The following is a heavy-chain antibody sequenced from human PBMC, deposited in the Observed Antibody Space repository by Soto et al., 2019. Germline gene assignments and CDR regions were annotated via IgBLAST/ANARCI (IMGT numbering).Heavy chain of an antibody. J-gene: IGHJ6*02. Sequence: QVQLVQSGAEVKKPGSSVKVSCKASGGTFSSYAISWVRQAPGQGLEWMGGIIPIFGTANYAEKFQGRVTITADESTSTAYMELSSLRSEDTAVYYCARPYNWNDLSWVHYYYYGMDVWGQGTTVTVSS. V-gene: IGHV1-69*01. CDR1: GGTFSSYA. D-gene: IGHD1-20*01. CDR3: ARPYNWNDLSWVHYYYYGMDV. CDR2: IIPIFGTA.